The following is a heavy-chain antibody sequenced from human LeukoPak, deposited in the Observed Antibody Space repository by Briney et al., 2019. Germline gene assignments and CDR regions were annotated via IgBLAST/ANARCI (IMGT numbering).Heavy chain of an antibody. Sequence: PGGSLRPSCAASGFTFSNAWMSWVRQAPGKGLEWVSSIYRDGSTYHADSVKGRLTISRDTSKNTLFLQLNGLRTEDTAVYYCAREYYYGSGTYYNWFDPWGQGTLVTVSS. CDR1: GFTFSNAW. D-gene: IGHD3-10*01. J-gene: IGHJ5*02. CDR3: AREYYYGSGTYYNWFDP. CDR2: IYRDGST. V-gene: IGHV3-53*01.